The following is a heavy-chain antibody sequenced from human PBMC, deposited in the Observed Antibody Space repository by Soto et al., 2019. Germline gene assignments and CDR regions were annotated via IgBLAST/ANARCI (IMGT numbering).Heavy chain of an antibody. V-gene: IGHV4-34*01. CDR1: GVSFRGYY. CDR3: ASSTYGSGATKGGV. CDR2: INHSGST. D-gene: IGHD3-10*01. Sequence: SETLSLTCAIYGVSFRGYYWSWIRQPPGKGLEWIGEINHSGSTNYNPSLKSRVTISVDTSKNQFSLKLSSVTAADTAVYYCASSTYGSGATKGGVWGKGTTVT. J-gene: IGHJ6*03.